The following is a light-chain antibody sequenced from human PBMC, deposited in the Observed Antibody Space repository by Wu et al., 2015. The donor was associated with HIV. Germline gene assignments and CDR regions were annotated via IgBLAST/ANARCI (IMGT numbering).Light chain of an antibody. V-gene: IGKV3-20*01. J-gene: IGKJ1*01. CDR2: GVS. CDR1: QSIGANY. Sequence: EIVLTQSPGTLSLSPGERATLSCTASQSIGANYLAWYQQKPGQAPRLLIFGVSNRATGIPARFSGSGSGTDFTLTISRLEPEDFAVYYCQQYDASPPWTFGQGTRVEI. CDR3: QQYDASPPWT.